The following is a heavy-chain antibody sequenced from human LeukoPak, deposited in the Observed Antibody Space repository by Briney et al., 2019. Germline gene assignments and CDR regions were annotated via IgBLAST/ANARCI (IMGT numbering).Heavy chain of an antibody. CDR1: GYSFTTYW. Sequence: GESLQISCKASGYSFTTYWIGWVRQMPGKGLEWMGIIYPGDSDTRYSPSFQGQVTISADKSISTAYLQWSSLKASDTAVYYCARGSGSYHTAYMNWGQGTLVTVSP. CDR3: ARGSGSYHTAYMN. V-gene: IGHV5-51*01. J-gene: IGHJ4*02. D-gene: IGHD1-26*01. CDR2: IYPGDSDT.